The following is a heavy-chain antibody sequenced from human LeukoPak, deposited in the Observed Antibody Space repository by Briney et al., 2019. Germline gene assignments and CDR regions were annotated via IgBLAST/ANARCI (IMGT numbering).Heavy chain of an antibody. CDR1: GYTFTAYY. J-gene: IGHJ4*02. D-gene: IGHD2-15*01. Sequence: ASVKVSCKXSGYTFTAYYMHWVRQAPGQGLEWMGWINPNSGGTNYAQKFQGRVTITTDESTSTAYMEVSSLRSEDTAVYYCGRKAGDCGGGSCYSIDYWGQGTLVTVSS. CDR3: GRKAGDCGGGSCYSIDY. CDR2: INPNSGGT. V-gene: IGHV1-2*02.